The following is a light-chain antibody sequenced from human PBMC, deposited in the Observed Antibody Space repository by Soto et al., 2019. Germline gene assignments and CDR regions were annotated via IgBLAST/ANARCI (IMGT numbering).Light chain of an antibody. CDR3: QQYNKWPLT. CDR1: QSVYST. CDR2: HAS. J-gene: IGKJ4*01. V-gene: IGKV3-15*01. Sequence: EIVMTQSPATLSVSPGERATLSCRASQSVYSTVAWYQQKPGQAPSLLIYHASTRATGIPASFSGSGSATEFTLTISSLPSEDFAVYYCQQYNKWPLTFGGGTKLEIK.